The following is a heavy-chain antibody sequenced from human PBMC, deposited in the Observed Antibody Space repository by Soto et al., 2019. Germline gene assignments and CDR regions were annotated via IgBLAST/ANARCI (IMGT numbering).Heavy chain of an antibody. V-gene: IGHV1-2*04. CDR1: GYTFTSYG. J-gene: IGHJ4*02. D-gene: IGHD6-19*01. CDR2: INPNSGDT. Sequence: GPPVKVSCKASGYTFTSYGISWVRQAPGQGLEWMGWINPNSGDTNYTQKFQGWVTMTRDTSISTAYMELSRLRSDDTAVYYCATSRISIAVAGETEYYFDYWGQGTPVTVSS. CDR3: ATSRISIAVAGETEYYFDY.